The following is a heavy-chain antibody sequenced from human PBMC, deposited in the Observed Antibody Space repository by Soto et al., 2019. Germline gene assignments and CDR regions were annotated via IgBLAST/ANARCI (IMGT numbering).Heavy chain of an antibody. D-gene: IGHD2-8*01. CDR2: ISWDGGST. Sequence: EVQLVESGGVVVQPGGSLRLSCAASGFTFDDYTMHWVRQAPGKGLEWVSLISWDGGSTYYADSVKGRFTISRDNSKNSLYLQMNILRTEDTALYYCAKGPRYCTNGVCYTGTYYYFDYWGQGTLVTVSS. CDR3: AKGPRYCTNGVCYTGTYYYFDY. CDR1: GFTFDDYT. J-gene: IGHJ4*02. V-gene: IGHV3-43*01.